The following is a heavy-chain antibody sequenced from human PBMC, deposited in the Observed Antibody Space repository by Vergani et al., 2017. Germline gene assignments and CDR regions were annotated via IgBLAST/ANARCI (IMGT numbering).Heavy chain of an antibody. CDR1: GFTFGDYA. CDR3: AREFAAGSSTASYYYYGMDV. Sequence: EVQLVESGGGLVKPGRSLRLSCTASGFTFGDYAMSWFRQAPGKGLEWVGFIRSKAYGGTTEYAASVKGRFTISRDDSKSIAYLQMNSLKTEDTAVYYCAREFAAGSSTASYYYYGMDVWGQGTTVTVSS. J-gene: IGHJ6*02. V-gene: IGHV3-49*05. D-gene: IGHD2-2*01. CDR2: IRSKAYGGTT.